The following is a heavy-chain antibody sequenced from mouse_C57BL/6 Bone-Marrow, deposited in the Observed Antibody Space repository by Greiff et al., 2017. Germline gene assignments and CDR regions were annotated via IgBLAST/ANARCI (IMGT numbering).Heavy chain of an antibody. CDR2: IYPGSGST. CDR1: GYTFTSYW. CDR3: ARRGYYGSSRFDY. D-gene: IGHD1-1*01. J-gene: IGHJ2*01. V-gene: IGHV1-55*01. Sequence: QVQLQQPGAELVKPGASVKMSCKASGYTFTSYWITWVKQRPGQGLEWIGDIYPGSGSTNYNEKFKSKATLTVDTSSSTAYMQLSSLTSGDSAVYYCARRGYYGSSRFDYWGQGTTLTVSS.